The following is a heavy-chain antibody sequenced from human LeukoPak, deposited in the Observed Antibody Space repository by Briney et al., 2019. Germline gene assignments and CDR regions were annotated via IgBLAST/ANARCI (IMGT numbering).Heavy chain of an antibody. V-gene: IGHV3-20*04. Sequence: GGSLRLSCAASGFTFSSYGMSWVRQAPGKGLEWVSGINWNGGSTGYADSVKGRFTISRDNAKNSLYLQMNSLRAEDMALYYCAKDRRGYSSRTFDYWGQGTLVTVSS. D-gene: IGHD6-19*01. CDR3: AKDRRGYSSRTFDY. CDR1: GFTFSSYG. CDR2: INWNGGST. J-gene: IGHJ4*02.